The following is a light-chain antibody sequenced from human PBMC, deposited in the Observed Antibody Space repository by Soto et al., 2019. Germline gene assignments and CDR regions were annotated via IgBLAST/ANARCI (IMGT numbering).Light chain of an antibody. J-gene: IGKJ1*01. CDR1: QSVSTNF. Sequence: EIVLTQSPGTLSLSPGEGATLSCRASQSVSTNFFAWYQQKPGQAPRLLIYGASTRATGIPDRFSGSGSGTDFTLTISRLEPEDFAVYYCQQYGITSWTFGQGTKVEIK. V-gene: IGKV3-20*01. CDR3: QQYGITSWT. CDR2: GAS.